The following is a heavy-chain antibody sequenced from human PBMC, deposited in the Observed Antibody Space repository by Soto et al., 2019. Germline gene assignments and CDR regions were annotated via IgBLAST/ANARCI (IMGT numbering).Heavy chain of an antibody. CDR3: ARMVRGSNIDYYHYMDV. CDR2: ISVDNGDT. Sequence: ATVKVSCKASGSTFRSHGINWVRQAPGQGIEWMGWISVDNGDTNYAQKLQGRVTVTTDTSTSTAYMELRSLRSEDTAVYYCARMVRGSNIDYYHYMDVWGKGTPVTVSS. D-gene: IGHD3-10*01. J-gene: IGHJ6*03. CDR1: GSTFRSHG. V-gene: IGHV1-18*04.